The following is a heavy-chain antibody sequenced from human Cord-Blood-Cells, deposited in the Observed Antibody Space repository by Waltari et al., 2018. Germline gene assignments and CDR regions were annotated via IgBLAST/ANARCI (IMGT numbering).Heavy chain of an antibody. Sequence: QLQLQESGTGLVKHSETLSLTCTVSGGAISSSSYYWGWIRQPPGKGLEWIGSIYYSGSTYYNPSLKSRVTISVDTSKNQFSLKLSSVTAADTAVYYCAKHVSTTVTKRGAFDIWGQGTMVTVSS. V-gene: IGHV4-39*01. D-gene: IGHD4-17*01. CDR2: IYYSGST. CDR1: GGAISSSSYY. CDR3: AKHVSTTVTKRGAFDI. J-gene: IGHJ3*02.